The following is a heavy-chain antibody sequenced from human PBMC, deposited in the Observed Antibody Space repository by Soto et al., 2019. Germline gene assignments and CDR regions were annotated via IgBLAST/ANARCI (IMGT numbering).Heavy chain of an antibody. D-gene: IGHD3-10*01. CDR1: GFTFDDYA. V-gene: IGHV3-9*01. CDR3: AKDGAGEVYYGMDV. Sequence: EVQLVESGGGLVQPGRSLRLSCAASGFTFDDYAMHWVRQAPGKGLEWVSGISWNSGSIGYADSVKGRFTISRDNAKNSRYLQMNSLGAEDTALYYCAKDGAGEVYYGMDVWGQGTTVTVSS. J-gene: IGHJ6*02. CDR2: ISWNSGSI.